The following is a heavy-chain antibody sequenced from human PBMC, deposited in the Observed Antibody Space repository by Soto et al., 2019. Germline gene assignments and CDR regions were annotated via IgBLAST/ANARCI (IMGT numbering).Heavy chain of an antibody. CDR1: GFTFSNYW. V-gene: IGHV3-74*02. J-gene: IGHJ6*03. CDR2: INSDGSVS. D-gene: IGHD2-15*01. Sequence: EVQLVESGGGLVQPGGSLRLSCAASGFTFSNYWMYWVRQAPGKGLEWVSCINSDGSVSSHADSVRGRLTISRDNVKNTLYLDMDSRRADDTAVYFCARGDCVGGTCYSLAGSFYYYMDVWGKGTTVTVFS. CDR3: ARGDCVGGTCYSLAGSFYYYMDV.